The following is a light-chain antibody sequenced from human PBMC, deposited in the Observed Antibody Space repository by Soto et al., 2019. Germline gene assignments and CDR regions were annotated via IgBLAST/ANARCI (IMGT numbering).Light chain of an antibody. CDR3: CSYAGSSSFYV. V-gene: IGLV2-23*02. CDR2: EVN. CDR1: SSDVGSYNL. J-gene: IGLJ1*01. Sequence: QSVLTQPASVPGSPGQSITISCTGTSSDVGSYNLVSWYQHHPDEAPKLIIYEVNKRPSGVSNRFSGSKSGNTASLTISGLQAEDEADYYCCSYAGSSSFYVFGSGNKVTVL.